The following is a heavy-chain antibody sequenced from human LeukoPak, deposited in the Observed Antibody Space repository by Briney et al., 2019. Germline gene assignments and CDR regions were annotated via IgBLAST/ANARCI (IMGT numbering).Heavy chain of an antibody. J-gene: IGHJ5*02. Sequence: GGSLRLSCAASGFTFSSYAMHWVRQAPGKGLEWVAVISYDGSNKYYADSVKGRFTISRDNAKNSLYLQMNSLRAEDTAVYYCARTYGSGRFNWFDPWGQGTLVTVSS. CDR3: ARTYGSGRFNWFDP. CDR2: ISYDGSNK. D-gene: IGHD3-10*01. CDR1: GFTFSSYA. V-gene: IGHV3-30-3*01.